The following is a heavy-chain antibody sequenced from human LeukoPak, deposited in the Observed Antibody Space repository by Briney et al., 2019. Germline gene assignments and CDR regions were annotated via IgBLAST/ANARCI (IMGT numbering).Heavy chain of an antibody. D-gene: IGHD5-18*01. CDR1: GGSISSSSAY. Sequence: SETLSLTCTVSGGSISSSSAYWGWVRQPPGKGLEWIGSIYYSKNTYYNPSLKSRVTISADTSKNQFSLTLGSVSATDTAVYYCVSPRGFSYGYFGYWGQGTLVTVSS. J-gene: IGHJ4*02. CDR2: IYYSKNT. V-gene: IGHV4-39*01. CDR3: VSPRGFSYGYFGY.